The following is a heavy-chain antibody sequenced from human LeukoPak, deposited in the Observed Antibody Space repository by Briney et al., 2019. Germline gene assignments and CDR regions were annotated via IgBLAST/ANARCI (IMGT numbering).Heavy chain of an antibody. CDR1: GFTFSSYF. J-gene: IGHJ4*02. D-gene: IGHD3-10*01. CDR2: ISTNGGGT. Sequence: GGSLRLSCSASGFTFSSYFMCWVRQAPGKGLEYVSAISTNGGGTYYADSVKGRFTVSRDNSKNTLYLQMSSLRAEDTAVYYCVKGSRGSGSYFGDYWGQGTLVPVSS. CDR3: VKGSRGSGSYFGDY. V-gene: IGHV3-64D*06.